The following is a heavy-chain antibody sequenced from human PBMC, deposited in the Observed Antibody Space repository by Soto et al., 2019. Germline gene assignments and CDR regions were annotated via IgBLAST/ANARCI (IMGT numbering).Heavy chain of an antibody. J-gene: IGHJ3*02. D-gene: IGHD1-26*01. V-gene: IGHV3-64D*09. CDR1: GFTFSSYA. CDR3: VKEEPSANWDAFDI. Sequence: GGSLRLSCSASGFTFSSYAMHWVRQAPGKGLEYVSAIRSNGSSTYYADSVKGRFTISRDNSKNTLYLQMSSLRAEDTAVYYCVKEEPSANWDAFDIWGQGTMVTVSS. CDR2: IRSNGSST.